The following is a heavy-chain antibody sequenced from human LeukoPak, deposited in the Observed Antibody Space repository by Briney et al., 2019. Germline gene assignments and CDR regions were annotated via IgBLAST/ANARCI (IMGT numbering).Heavy chain of an antibody. D-gene: IGHD2-2*01. V-gene: IGHV1-69*13. CDR1: GGTFSSYA. CDR2: IIPIFGTA. J-gene: IGHJ4*02. Sequence: SVKVSCKASGGTFSSYAISWVRQAPGQGLEWMGGIIPIFGTANYAQKFQGRVTITADESTSTAYMELSSLRSEDTAVYYCARGDIYCSSTSCARFDYWGQGTLVTVSS. CDR3: ARGDIYCSSTSCARFDY.